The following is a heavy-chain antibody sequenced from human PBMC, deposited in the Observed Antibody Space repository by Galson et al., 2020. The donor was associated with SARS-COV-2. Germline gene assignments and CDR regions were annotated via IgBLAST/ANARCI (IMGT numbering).Heavy chain of an antibody. J-gene: IGHJ6*02. CDR2: IIPIFGTA. CDR1: GGTFSSYA. D-gene: IGHD2-21*02. Sequence: KISCKASGGTFSSYAISWVRQAPGQGLEWMGGIIPIFGTANYAQKFQGRVTITADESTSTAYMELSSLRSEDTAVYYCTHCGGDCYLIPASRDYYYGMDVWGQGTTVTVSS. V-gene: IGHV1-69*01. CDR3: THCGGDCYLIPASRDYYYGMDV.